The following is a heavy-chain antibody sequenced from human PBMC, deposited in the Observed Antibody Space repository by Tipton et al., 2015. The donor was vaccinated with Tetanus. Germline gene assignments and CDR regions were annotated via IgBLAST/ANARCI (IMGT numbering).Heavy chain of an antibody. CDR1: GFTFRSYW. Sequence: SLRLSCVASGFTFRSYWMSWVRQAPGKGLEWVANIKEDGSEMYYADSVKGRFTISRDNARNSLSVHMNSLTAEDTAVYYCARLRVYCSTACYSREDYWGQGTLVTVPS. D-gene: IGHD2/OR15-2a*01. V-gene: IGHV3-7*01. J-gene: IGHJ4*02. CDR3: ARLRVYCSTACYSREDY. CDR2: IKEDGSEM.